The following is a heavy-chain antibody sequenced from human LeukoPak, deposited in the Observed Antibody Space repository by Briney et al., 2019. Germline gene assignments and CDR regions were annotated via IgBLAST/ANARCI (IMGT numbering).Heavy chain of an antibody. D-gene: IGHD3-22*01. CDR1: GGSIDSSRHC. J-gene: IGHJ5*01. V-gene: IGHV4-39*01. CDR3: ARSSFTYDNWFDT. CDR2: IYYSGTT. Sequence: SETLSLTCTVSGGSIDSSRHCWDWVRQPPGKGLEWIASIYYSGTTKYNPSLKSRVTMSIDTSKNQFSLKLRSVTAADTSIYFCARSSFTYDNWFDTWGHGTLVTVSS.